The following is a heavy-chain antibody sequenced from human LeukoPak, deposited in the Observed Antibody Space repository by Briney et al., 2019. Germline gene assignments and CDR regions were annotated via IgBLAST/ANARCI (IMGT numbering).Heavy chain of an antibody. V-gene: IGHV3-66*01. Sequence: GGSLRLSCAASGFTVSSNYMSWVRQAPGKGLEWVSVIYSGGSTYYADSVKGRFTISRDNSKNTLYLQMNSLRAEDTAVYYCARDAPETYYYDSSGYRPTGYWGQGTLVTVSS. CDR3: ARDAPETYYYDSSGYRPTGY. CDR2: IYSGGST. CDR1: GFTVSSNY. D-gene: IGHD3-22*01. J-gene: IGHJ4*02.